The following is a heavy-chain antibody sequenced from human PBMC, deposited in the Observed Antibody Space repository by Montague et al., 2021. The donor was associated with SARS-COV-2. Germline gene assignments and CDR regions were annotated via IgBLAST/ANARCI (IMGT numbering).Heavy chain of an antibody. CDR3: AREFRIELWQTNWYFGF. V-gene: IGHV4-59*11. CDR2: FDHSWDT. CDR1: GGSISGHY. J-gene: IGHJ2*01. D-gene: IGHD3-16*01. Sequence: SETLSLTCSVSGGSISGHYCSWIRQPPGKGLEWVSNFDHSWDTKYNPYLKSRATISVDTSKNQFALRLHSVTAADTAVYYCAREFRIELWQTNWYFGFWGRGTLVTASS.